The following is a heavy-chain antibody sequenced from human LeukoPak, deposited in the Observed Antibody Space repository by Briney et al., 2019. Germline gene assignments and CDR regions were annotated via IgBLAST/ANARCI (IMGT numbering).Heavy chain of an antibody. CDR2: INHSGST. J-gene: IGHJ4*02. CDR1: GGSFSGYY. CDR3: ARVETPYYFDY. V-gene: IGHV4-34*01. Sequence: KPSETLSLTCAVYGGSFSGYYWSWIRQPPGKGLEWIGEINHSGSTNYNPSLKSRVTISVDTSENQFSLKLSSVTAADTAVYYCARVETPYYFDYWGQGTLVTVSS.